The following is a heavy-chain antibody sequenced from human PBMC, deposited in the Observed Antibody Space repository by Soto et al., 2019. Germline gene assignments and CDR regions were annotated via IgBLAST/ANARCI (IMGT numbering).Heavy chain of an antibody. V-gene: IGHV3-23*01. J-gene: IGHJ4*02. CDR1: GFTFSNYA. Sequence: GGSLRLSCEVSGFTFSNYAMSWVRQAPGKGLEWVSVMSGSGGVIFYADSVKGRFTISRDNFKNTLYLQMNSLRAEDTAVYYCAKDYRAYYFDYWGQGTLVTVSS. D-gene: IGHD3-16*02. CDR3: AKDYRAYYFDY. CDR2: MSGSGGVI.